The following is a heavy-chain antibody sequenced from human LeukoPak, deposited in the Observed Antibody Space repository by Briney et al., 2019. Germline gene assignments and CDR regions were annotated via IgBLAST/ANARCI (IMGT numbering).Heavy chain of an antibody. CDR3: ARAGVWFGESSHN. CDR2: IYGGAST. V-gene: IGHV3-53*01. D-gene: IGHD3-10*01. Sequence: GGSLRLSCAASGFTVSSSYMSWVRQAPGKGLEWVSVIYGGASTYYADSVKGRFTVSRDNSKNTMYLQMNSLRVEDTAVYYCARAGVWFGESSHNWGQGTLVTVSS. CDR1: GFTVSSSY. J-gene: IGHJ1*01.